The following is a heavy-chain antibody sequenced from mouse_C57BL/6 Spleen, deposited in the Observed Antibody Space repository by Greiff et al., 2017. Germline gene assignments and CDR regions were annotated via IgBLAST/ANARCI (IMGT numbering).Heavy chain of an antibody. Sequence: VKLQQSGPELVKPGASVKISCKASGYAFSSSWMNWVKQRPGKGLEWIGRIYPGDGDTNYNGKFKGKATLTADKSSSTAYMQLSSLTSEDSAVYCCARWGGGYYDWYFDVWGTGTTVTVSS. V-gene: IGHV1-82*01. D-gene: IGHD2-3*01. CDR1: GYAFSSSW. CDR2: IYPGDGDT. CDR3: ARWGGGYYDWYFDV. J-gene: IGHJ1*03.